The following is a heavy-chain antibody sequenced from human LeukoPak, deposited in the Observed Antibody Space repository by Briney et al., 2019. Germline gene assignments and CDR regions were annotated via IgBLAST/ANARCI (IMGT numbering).Heavy chain of an antibody. J-gene: IGHJ3*02. CDR3: AKDRLAARRDDAFDI. CDR2: IRYDGSNK. Sequence: PGGSLRLSCAASGFTFSSYGMHWVRQAPGKGLEWVAFIRYDGSNKYYADSVKGRFTISRDNSMNTLYLQMNSLRAEDTAVYYCAKDRLAARRDDAFDIWGQGTMVTVSS. CDR1: GFTFSSYG. D-gene: IGHD6-6*01. V-gene: IGHV3-30*02.